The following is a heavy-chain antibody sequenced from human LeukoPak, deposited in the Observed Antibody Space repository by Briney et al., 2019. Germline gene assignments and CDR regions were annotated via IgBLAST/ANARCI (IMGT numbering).Heavy chain of an antibody. D-gene: IGHD3-22*01. CDR1: GFTFSTHA. V-gene: IGHV3-23*05. CDR3: VKGRDYNDASAYYIGDF. Sequence: GGSLRLSCAASGFTFSTHAMIWVRQAPGKGPEWVSCITSSGSGTYYTDSVKGRFTISRENSNDTLYLQMNSLRAEDTAVYYCVKGRDYNDASAYYIGDFWGQGTLVTVSS. J-gene: IGHJ4*02. CDR2: ITSSGSGT.